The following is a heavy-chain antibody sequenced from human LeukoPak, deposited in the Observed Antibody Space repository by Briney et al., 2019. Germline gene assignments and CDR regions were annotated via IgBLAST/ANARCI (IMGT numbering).Heavy chain of an antibody. CDR1: GGSISSYY. Sequence: SETLSLTCTVSGGSISSYYWSWIRQPPGKGLEWIGYIYYSGSTNYNPSLKSRVTISVDTSKNQFSLRLSSVTAADTAVYYCARVGDYALKDWGQGTLVTVSS. V-gene: IGHV4-59*12. D-gene: IGHD3-16*01. CDR2: IYYSGST. J-gene: IGHJ4*02. CDR3: ARVGDYALKD.